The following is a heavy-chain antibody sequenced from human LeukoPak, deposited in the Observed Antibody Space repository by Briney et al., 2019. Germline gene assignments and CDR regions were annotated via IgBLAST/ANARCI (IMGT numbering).Heavy chain of an antibody. CDR3: TTVAPAGQYDY. D-gene: IGHD6-13*01. CDR2: MRYDGKEE. CDR1: GFSFRSYG. V-gene: IGHV3-30*02. Sequence: GGSLRLSCTASGFSFRSYGMHWVRQTAGRGLEWLAFMRYDGKEEYYADAVKGRFTISRDDSKNTLYLQMNSLKIEDTAVYYCTTVAPAGQYDYWGQGTLVTVSS. J-gene: IGHJ4*02.